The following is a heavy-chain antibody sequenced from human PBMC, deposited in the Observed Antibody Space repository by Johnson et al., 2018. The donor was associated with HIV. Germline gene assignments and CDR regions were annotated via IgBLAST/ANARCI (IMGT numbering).Heavy chain of an antibody. CDR1: GFTFGDYT. CDR3: SRGRYSSSWDRWDDAFDI. CDR2: IRSKAYSGAT. Sequence: VQLVESGGGLVQPGRSLRLSCTASGFTFGDYTMSWFRQAPGRGLEWVGFIRSKAYSGATQHAASVKGRFTIPRDDSKSIAYLQMNSLKTEDTAVYYCSRGRYSSSWDRWDDAFDIWGQGTMVTVSS. D-gene: IGHD6-13*01. V-gene: IGHV3-49*03. J-gene: IGHJ3*02.